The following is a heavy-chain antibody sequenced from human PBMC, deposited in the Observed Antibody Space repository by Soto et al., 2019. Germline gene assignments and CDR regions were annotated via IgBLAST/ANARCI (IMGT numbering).Heavy chain of an antibody. CDR1: GFTFSSYA. CDR2: ISGSGGST. CDR3: AKDLTMVNKDPDSSGYYYARGSNYFDY. Sequence: GGSLRLSCAASGFTFSSYAMSWVRQAPGKGLEWVSAISGSGGSTYYADSVKGRFTISRDNSKNTLYLQMNSLRAEDTAVYYCAKDLTMVNKDPDSSGYYYARGSNYFDYWGQGTLVTVSS. J-gene: IGHJ4*02. V-gene: IGHV3-23*01. D-gene: IGHD3-22*01.